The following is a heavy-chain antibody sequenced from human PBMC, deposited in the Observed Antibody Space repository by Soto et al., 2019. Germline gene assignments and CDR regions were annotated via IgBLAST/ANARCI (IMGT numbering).Heavy chain of an antibody. CDR1: GGSFSGYY. Sequence: SETLSLTCAVYGGSFSGYYWSWIRQPPGKGLEWIGEINHSGSTNYNPSLKSRVTISVDTSKNQFSLKLSSVTAADTAVYYCATPISAAGSAEYFQHWGQGTLVTVSS. V-gene: IGHV4-34*01. D-gene: IGHD6-13*01. CDR2: INHSGST. CDR3: ATPISAAGSAEYFQH. J-gene: IGHJ1*01.